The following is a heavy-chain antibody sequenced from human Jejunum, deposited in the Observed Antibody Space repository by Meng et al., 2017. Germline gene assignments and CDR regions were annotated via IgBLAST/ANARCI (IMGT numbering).Heavy chain of an antibody. CDR2: ILDRDGNT. J-gene: IGHJ5*01. V-gene: IGHV3-23*01. Sequence: EVQLIEDGGGLVQPGGSLKLSCAASGFSFSDQSMSWVRQAPGKGLEWVSVILDRDGNTYYADSVKGRFTISRDNSRNTLYLQMSSLRVDDTAVYHCANRAWLESWGQGTLVTVSS. CDR3: ANRAWLES. D-gene: IGHD3-10*01. CDR1: GFSFSDQS.